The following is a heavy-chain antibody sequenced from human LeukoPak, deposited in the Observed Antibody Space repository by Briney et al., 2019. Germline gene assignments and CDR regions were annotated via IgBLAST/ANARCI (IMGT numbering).Heavy chain of an antibody. V-gene: IGHV4-4*08. J-gene: IGHJ4*02. CDR2: IYSTGKN. CDR3: VRRDTGWNYFDY. CDR1: GGSINSHY. D-gene: IGHD6-19*01. Sequence: PSETLSLTCAVSGGSINSHYWGWIRQPPGKGLQWIGDIYSTGKNNYNPSLKSRVTISLDTSKSHLSLNLTSVLAADTAIYYCVRRDTGWNYFDYWGQGILVTGSS.